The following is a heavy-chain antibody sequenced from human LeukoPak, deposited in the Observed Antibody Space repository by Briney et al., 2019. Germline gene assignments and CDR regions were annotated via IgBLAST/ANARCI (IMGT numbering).Heavy chain of an antibody. D-gene: IGHD2/OR15-2a*01. J-gene: IGHJ4*02. CDR2: ISSSSSYI. V-gene: IGHV3-21*01. CDR3: ARDGGHSTDFDY. Sequence: GGSLRLSCAASGFTFSSYSMNWVRQAPGKGLEWVSSISSSSSYIYYADSVKGPFTISRDNAKDSLYLQMNSVRAEDSAVYYCARDGGHSTDFDYWGQGILVTVSS. CDR1: GFTFSSYS.